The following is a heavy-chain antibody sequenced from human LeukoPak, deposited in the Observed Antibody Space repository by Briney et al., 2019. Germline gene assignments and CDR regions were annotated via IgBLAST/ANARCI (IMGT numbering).Heavy chain of an antibody. Sequence: SVKVSCKASGGTFSSYAISWVRQAPGQGLEWMGGIIPIFGTANYAQKFQGRVTITTDESTSTAYMELSSLRSEDTAVYYCARDRCSGGSCYDLSFDYWGRGTLVTVSS. CDR1: GGTFSSYA. D-gene: IGHD2-15*01. CDR3: ARDRCSGGSCYDLSFDY. CDR2: IIPIFGTA. V-gene: IGHV1-69*05. J-gene: IGHJ4*02.